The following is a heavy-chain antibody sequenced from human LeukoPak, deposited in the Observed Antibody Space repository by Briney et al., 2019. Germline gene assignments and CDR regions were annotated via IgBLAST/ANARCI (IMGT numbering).Heavy chain of an antibody. CDR2: INHSGST. CDR1: GGSFSGYY. CDR3: ARGDTAMVPDALDI. Sequence: SETLSLTCAVYGGSFSGYYWSWIRQPPGEGLEWIGEINHSGSTNYNPSLKSRVTISVDTSKNQFSLKLSSVTAADTAVYYCARGDTAMVPDALDIWGQGTMVTVSS. D-gene: IGHD5-18*01. V-gene: IGHV4-34*01. J-gene: IGHJ3*02.